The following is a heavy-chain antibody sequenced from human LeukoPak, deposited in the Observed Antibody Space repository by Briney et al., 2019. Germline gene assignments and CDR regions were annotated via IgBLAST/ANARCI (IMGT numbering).Heavy chain of an antibody. Sequence: GGSLRLSCAASGFTFSSYWMSWVRQAPGKGQEWVANIKQDGSEKYYVDSVKGRFTFSRDNAKNSLYLQMNSLRAEDTAVYYCARDDPYSSSWYPRVFDYWGQGTLVTVSS. V-gene: IGHV3-7*01. CDR2: IKQDGSEK. J-gene: IGHJ4*02. D-gene: IGHD6-13*01. CDR1: GFTFSSYW. CDR3: ARDDPYSSSWYPRVFDY.